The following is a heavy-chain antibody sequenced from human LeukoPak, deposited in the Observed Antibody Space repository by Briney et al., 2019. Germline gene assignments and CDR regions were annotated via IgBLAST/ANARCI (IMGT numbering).Heavy chain of an antibody. CDR2: INSDVSST. V-gene: IGHV3-74*01. D-gene: IGHD6-19*01. CDR3: ARDSYSSGWLNWFAP. CDR1: AFTFSSYW. Sequence: PGGSLRLSCAASAFTFSSYWMHWVRQAPGKGLVWVSRINSDVSSTSYADSVKGRFTISRDNAKNTLYLQMNSLRAEDTAVYYCARDSYSSGWLNWFAPWGQGTLVTVSS. J-gene: IGHJ5*02.